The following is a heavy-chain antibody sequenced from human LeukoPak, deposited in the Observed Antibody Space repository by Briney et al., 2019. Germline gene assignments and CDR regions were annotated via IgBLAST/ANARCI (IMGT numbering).Heavy chain of an antibody. V-gene: IGHV3-30*02. D-gene: IGHD3-22*01. Sequence: PGGSLRLSCAASGFTFSRYGMHWVRQAPGKGLEWVAYLQYDGSNQQYADSVKGRFSVSRDNSKNMLNLQMNSLRAEDTAVYYCAKDWVYYYDSSGLSEGWGQGTLVTVSS. CDR1: GFTFSRYG. J-gene: IGHJ4*02. CDR3: AKDWVYYYDSSGLSEG. CDR2: LQYDGSNQ.